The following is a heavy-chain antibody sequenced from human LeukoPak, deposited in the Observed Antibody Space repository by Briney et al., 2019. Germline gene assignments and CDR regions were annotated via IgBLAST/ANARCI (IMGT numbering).Heavy chain of an antibody. CDR2: IYSGGST. CDR1: GGSISSYY. J-gene: IGHJ5*02. V-gene: IGHV3-53*01. Sequence: PSETLSLTCTVSGGSISSYYWSWIRQAPGKGLEWVSVIYSGGSTYYADSVKGRFTISRDNSKNTLYLQMNSLRAEDTAVYYCARDRGCSSTSCYGWFDPWGQGTLVTVSS. D-gene: IGHD2-2*01. CDR3: ARDRGCSSTSCYGWFDP.